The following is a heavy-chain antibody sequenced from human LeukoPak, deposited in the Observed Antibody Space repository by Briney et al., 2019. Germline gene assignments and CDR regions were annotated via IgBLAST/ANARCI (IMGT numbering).Heavy chain of an antibody. CDR2: IYYSGST. CDR1: GGSISSYY. CDR3: ARHQSSGPPLFDY. V-gene: IGHV4-59*08. D-gene: IGHD6-19*01. J-gene: IGHJ4*02. Sequence: SETLSLTCTVSGGSISSYYWSWIRQPPGKGPEWIGYIYYSGSTNYNPSLKSRVTISVDTSKNQFSLKLSSVTAADTAVYYCARHQSSGPPLFDYWGQGTLVTVSS.